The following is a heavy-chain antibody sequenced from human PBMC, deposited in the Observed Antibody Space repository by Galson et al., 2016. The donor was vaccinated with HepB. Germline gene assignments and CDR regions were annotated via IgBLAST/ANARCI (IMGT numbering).Heavy chain of an antibody. D-gene: IGHD3-16*01. V-gene: IGHV4-59*01. CDR2: IHLSRGT. CDR1: GASMNSYY. J-gene: IGHJ4*02. CDR3: AGTFRGGY. Sequence: SETLSLTCSVSGASMNSYYWSWIRQPPGKGLEWIGYIHLSRGTNYSPSLTSRVTISLDTSKNQFSLKLTSVTAADMAVSYCAGTFRGGYCGQGILVTVSS.